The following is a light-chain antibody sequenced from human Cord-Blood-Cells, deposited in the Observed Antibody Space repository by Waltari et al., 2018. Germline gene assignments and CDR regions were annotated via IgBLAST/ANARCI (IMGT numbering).Light chain of an antibody. CDR3: QQYYSYPL. CDR2: AAS. V-gene: IGKV1-8*01. Sequence: AIRMTQSPSSLSASTGGRVTIACRASQGISSYLAWYQQKPGKAPKLLIYAASTLQSGVPSRFSGSGSGTDFTLTISCLQSEDFATYYCQQYYSYPLFGGGTKVEIK. J-gene: IGKJ4*01. CDR1: QGISSY.